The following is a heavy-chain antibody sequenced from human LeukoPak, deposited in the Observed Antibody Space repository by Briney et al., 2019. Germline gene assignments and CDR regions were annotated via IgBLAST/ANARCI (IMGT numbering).Heavy chain of an antibody. D-gene: IGHD1-14*01. Sequence: PGGSLRLSCAASGFTFSSYEMNWVRQAPGKGLEWVSYISSSGSTIYYADSVKGRFTISRDNAKNSLYLQMNSLRAEDTAVYYCARDPSAGMGTGFDYWGRGTLVTVSS. CDR2: ISSSGSTI. J-gene: IGHJ4*02. CDR1: GFTFSSYE. V-gene: IGHV3-48*03. CDR3: ARDPSAGMGTGFDY.